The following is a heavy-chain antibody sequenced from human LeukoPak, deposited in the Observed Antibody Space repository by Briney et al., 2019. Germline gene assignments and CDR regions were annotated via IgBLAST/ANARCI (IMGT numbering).Heavy chain of an antibody. CDR1: GFIFSSYS. D-gene: IGHD1-1*01. Sequence: GGSLRLSCAASGFIFSSYSMAWVRQTPGKGLEWVSAISGSGGSTYYADSVKGRFTISRDNSKNTLYLQMNSLRAEDTAVYYCAKVPGTTAYYYYYMDVWGKGTTVTVSS. J-gene: IGHJ6*03. CDR3: AKVPGTTAYYYYYMDV. CDR2: ISGSGGST. V-gene: IGHV3-23*01.